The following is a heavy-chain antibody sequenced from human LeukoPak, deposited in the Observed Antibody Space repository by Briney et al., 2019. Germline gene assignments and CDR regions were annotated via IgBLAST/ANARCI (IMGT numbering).Heavy chain of an antibody. CDR1: GGTFSSYT. V-gene: IGHV1-69*02. Sequence: SVKVSCKASGGTFSSYTISWVRQAPGQGLEWMGRIIPILGIANYAQKFQGRVTITADKSTSTAYMELSSLRSEDTAVYYCARGGGYWSSTSCYSYDYWGQGTLVTVSS. CDR3: ARGGGYWSSTSCYSYDY. J-gene: IGHJ4*02. CDR2: IIPILGIA. D-gene: IGHD2-2*01.